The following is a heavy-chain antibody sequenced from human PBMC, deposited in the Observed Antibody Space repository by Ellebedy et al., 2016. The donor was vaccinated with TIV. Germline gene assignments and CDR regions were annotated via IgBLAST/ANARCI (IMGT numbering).Heavy chain of an antibody. CDR3: ARAVAGSPDS. CDR2: ITSSGTYT. J-gene: IGHJ4*02. Sequence: GGSLRLXCAASRFTFSDYYMSWIRQAPGKGLEWVSYITSSGTYTLYVDSVKGRFTVSRGNAKNSLYLEMNSLRVEDTAVYYCARAVAGSPDSWGQGTLVTVSS. CDR1: RFTFSDYY. V-gene: IGHV3-11*03. D-gene: IGHD6-19*01.